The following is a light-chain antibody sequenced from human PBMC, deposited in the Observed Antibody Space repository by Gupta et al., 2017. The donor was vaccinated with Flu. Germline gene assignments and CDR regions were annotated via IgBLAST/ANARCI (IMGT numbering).Light chain of an antibody. CDR2: EVN. Sequence: GTNSDIGAYNYVSWYQQHPGKAPKLMIFEVNNRPSGISNRFSGSKSGNTASRIISGLQAEDEAHYYCSSYTGSNTLFGGGTRLTVL. J-gene: IGLJ2*01. V-gene: IGLV2-14*01. CDR1: NSDIGAYNY. CDR3: SSYTGSNTL.